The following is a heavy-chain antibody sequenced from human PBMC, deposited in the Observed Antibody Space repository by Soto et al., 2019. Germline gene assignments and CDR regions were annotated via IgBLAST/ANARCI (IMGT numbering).Heavy chain of an antibody. Sequence: PWETLSLTCAFSVASISSSTWWTWVRQPPGKGLEWIGEIYHSGTFNYNPSLKSRVTISVDKSKNHFSLKLSSVTAADTAVYYCARDFATSGLDRYFEAWGQGTLVIVSS. CDR1: VASISSSTW. D-gene: IGHD2-2*01. CDR3: ARDFATSGLDRYFEA. J-gene: IGHJ5*02. V-gene: IGHV4-4*02. CDR2: IYHSGTF.